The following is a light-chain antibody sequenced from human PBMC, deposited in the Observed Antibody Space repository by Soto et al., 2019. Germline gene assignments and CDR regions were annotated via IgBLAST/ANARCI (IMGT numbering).Light chain of an antibody. CDR2: GNS. Sequence: QSVLTQPPSVSGAPGQRVTISCTGSSSNIGAGYDVHWYQQLPGTAPKLPIYGNSNRPSGVPDRFSGSKSDTSASLAITGLQAEDEADYYCQSYDSSLSGSIFGGGTKLTVL. CDR3: QSYDSSLSGSI. V-gene: IGLV1-40*01. J-gene: IGLJ2*01. CDR1: SSNIGAGYD.